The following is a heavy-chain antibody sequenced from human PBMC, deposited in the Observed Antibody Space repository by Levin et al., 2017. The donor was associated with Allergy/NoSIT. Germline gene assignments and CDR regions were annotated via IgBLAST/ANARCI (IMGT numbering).Heavy chain of an antibody. CDR1: GFTFDDYA. J-gene: IGHJ6*02. CDR3: AKAPGPRGYYGMDV. Sequence: PGGSLRLSCAASGFTFDDYAMHWVRQAPGKGLEWVSGISWNSGSIGYADSVKGRFTISRDNAKNSLYLQMNSLRAEDTALYYCAKAPGPRGYYGMDVWGQGTTVTVSS. V-gene: IGHV3-9*01. CDR2: ISWNSGSI. D-gene: IGHD3-10*01.